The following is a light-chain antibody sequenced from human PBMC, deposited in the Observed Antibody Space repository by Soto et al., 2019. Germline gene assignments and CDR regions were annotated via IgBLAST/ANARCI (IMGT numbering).Light chain of an antibody. J-gene: IGKJ1*01. Sequence: ETVLTQSPDIMYLSPRERATLSCRASRTVGRSYLAWYQQKPGQAPRLLIFGTSTRATAIPDRFSGGGSGTDFTLTISSLDPEDYAVYFCQQYDSVPPWTFGQGTRVEV. CDR3: QQYDSVPPWT. CDR1: RTVGRSY. CDR2: GTS. V-gene: IGKV3-20*01.